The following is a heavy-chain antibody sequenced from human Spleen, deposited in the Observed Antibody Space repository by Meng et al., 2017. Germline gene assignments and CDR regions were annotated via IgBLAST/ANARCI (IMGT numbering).Heavy chain of an antibody. CDR2: ISSSGSTI. D-gene: IGHD6-19*01. CDR3: AKTEDGWYSSWDY. Sequence: GESLKISCAASGFTFDDYGMSWVRQAPGKGLEWVSYISSSGSTIYYADSVKGRLTISRDNAKNSLYLQMNSLKAEDTAVYYCAKTEDGWYSSWDYWGQGTLVTVSS. V-gene: IGHV3-11*01. J-gene: IGHJ4*02. CDR1: GFTFDDYG.